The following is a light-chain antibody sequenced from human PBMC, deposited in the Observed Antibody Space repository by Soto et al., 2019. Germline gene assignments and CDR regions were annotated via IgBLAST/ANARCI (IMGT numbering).Light chain of an antibody. CDR2: KAS. Sequence: DIQMTQSPSTLSASVGDRVTITCRASQSISTWLAWYQQKPGKAPKLLIYKASSLESGVPSRLSGSGSGTEFNLTVSSLQPDDFATYYCQQYNDYPWTFVQGTKVEIK. CDR1: QSISTW. V-gene: IGKV1-5*03. CDR3: QQYNDYPWT. J-gene: IGKJ1*01.